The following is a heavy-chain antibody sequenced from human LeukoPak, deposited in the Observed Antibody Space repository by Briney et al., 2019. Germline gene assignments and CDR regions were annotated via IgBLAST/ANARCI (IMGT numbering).Heavy chain of an antibody. J-gene: IGHJ6*03. Sequence: GASVKVSCKASGYTLTSYGISWVRQAPGQGLEWMGWISTYNGNTNYAQKLQGRVTMTTDTSTSTAYMELRSLRSDDTAVYYCARVKLGYSSGWAYYYYYYMDVWGKGTTVTVSS. CDR1: GYTLTSYG. CDR3: ARVKLGYSSGWAYYYYYYMDV. D-gene: IGHD6-19*01. CDR2: ISTYNGNT. V-gene: IGHV1-18*01.